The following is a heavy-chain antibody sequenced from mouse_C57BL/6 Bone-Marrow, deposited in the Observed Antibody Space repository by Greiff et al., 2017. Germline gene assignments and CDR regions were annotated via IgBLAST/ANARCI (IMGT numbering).Heavy chain of an antibody. J-gene: IGHJ4*01. Sequence: QVQLKESGPGLVAPSQSLSITCTASGFSLTSYGVHWVRQPPGKGLEWLVVIWSDGSTTYNSALKSRLSISKDNSKSQVFLKMNSLQTDDTAMYYCARHRFITTVVEDGAVDYWGQGTSVTVSS. D-gene: IGHD1-1*01. CDR3: ARHRFITTVVEDGAVDY. CDR1: GFSLTSYG. CDR2: IWSDGST. V-gene: IGHV2-6-1*01.